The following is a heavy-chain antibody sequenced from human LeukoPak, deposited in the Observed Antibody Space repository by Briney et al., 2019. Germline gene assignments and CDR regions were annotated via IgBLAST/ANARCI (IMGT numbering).Heavy chain of an antibody. Sequence: GGSLRLSCAASGVTFSGYAMSWVRQAPGKGLEWFSAISGSGGSTYYADSVKGRFTISRANSKNTLYLQMNSLSAEDTAVYYCAPSSSGWRNWFDPWGQGTLVTVSS. CDR2: ISGSGGST. J-gene: IGHJ5*02. V-gene: IGHV3-23*01. D-gene: IGHD6-19*01. CDR1: GVTFSGYA. CDR3: APSSSGWRNWFDP.